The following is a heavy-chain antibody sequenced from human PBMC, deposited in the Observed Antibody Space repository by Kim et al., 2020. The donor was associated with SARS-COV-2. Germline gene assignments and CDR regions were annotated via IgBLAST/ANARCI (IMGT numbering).Heavy chain of an antibody. CDR2: INHSGST. Sequence: SETLSLTCAVYGGSFSGYYWSWIRQPPGKGLEWIGEINHSGSTNYNPSLKSRVTISVDTSKNQFSLKLSSVTAADTAVYYCARLLLRYFGYYGMDVWGQG. CDR1: GGSFSGYY. D-gene: IGHD3-9*01. V-gene: IGHV4-34*01. J-gene: IGHJ6*02. CDR3: ARLLLRYFGYYGMDV.